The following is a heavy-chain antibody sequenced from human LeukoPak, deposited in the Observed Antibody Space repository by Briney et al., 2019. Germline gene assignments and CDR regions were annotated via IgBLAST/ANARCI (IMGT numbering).Heavy chain of an antibody. Sequence: PGGSLRLSCAASGFIFSSFWVSWVRQAPGKGLEWVANIKQDGSEKYYVDSVKGRFTISRDNAKNSLYLQMHSLRPEDTAIYYCARDIGWGDYWGQGNLVTVSS. D-gene: IGHD3-16*01. CDR2: IKQDGSEK. CDR1: GFIFSSFW. J-gene: IGHJ4*02. CDR3: ARDIGWGDY. V-gene: IGHV3-7*01.